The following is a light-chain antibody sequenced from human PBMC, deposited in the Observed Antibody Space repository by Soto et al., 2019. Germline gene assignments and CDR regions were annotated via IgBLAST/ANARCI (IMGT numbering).Light chain of an antibody. CDR2: AAS. CDR1: QGIRND. CDR3: QQYNNWPPIT. V-gene: IGKV1-17*01. J-gene: IGKJ5*01. Sequence: DIQMTQSPSSLSASLGDRVTITCRASQGIRNDLGWYQQKPGKAPKRLIYAASSLQSGVPSRFSGSGSGTEFTLTISSLQYEDFAVYYCQQYNNWPPITFGQGTRLEIK.